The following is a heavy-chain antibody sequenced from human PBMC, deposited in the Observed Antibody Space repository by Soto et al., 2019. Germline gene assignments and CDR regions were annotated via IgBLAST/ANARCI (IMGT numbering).Heavy chain of an antibody. J-gene: IGHJ6*02. Sequence: QVQLVQSGAEVKKPGASVKVSCKASGYTFTSYDINWVRQATGQGLEWMGWVNPNSGNTAYAQKFQGRATITRNTSISTAYMELSSLRSEDTAVYYCARDHSNYGMDVWGQGTTVTVSS. V-gene: IGHV1-8*01. CDR1: GYTFTSYD. CDR3: ARDHSNYGMDV. D-gene: IGHD3-22*01. CDR2: VNPNSGNT.